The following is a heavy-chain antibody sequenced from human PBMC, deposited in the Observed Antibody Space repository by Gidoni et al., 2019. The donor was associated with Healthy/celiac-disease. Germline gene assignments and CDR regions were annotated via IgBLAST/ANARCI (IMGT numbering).Heavy chain of an antibody. CDR1: GFTFSSYA. CDR3: ARDNYYDSGGYILT. CDR2: ISDDGSNK. D-gene: IGHD3-22*01. Sequence: VQLVESGGGVVQPGRSLRLSCAASGFTFSSYAMHWVRQAPGKGLEWVAVISDDGSNKYYADSVKGRFTISRDSSKNTLYLQMNSLRAEDTAVYYCARDNYYDSGGYILTWGQGTLVTVSS. V-gene: IGHV3-30*04. J-gene: IGHJ5*02.